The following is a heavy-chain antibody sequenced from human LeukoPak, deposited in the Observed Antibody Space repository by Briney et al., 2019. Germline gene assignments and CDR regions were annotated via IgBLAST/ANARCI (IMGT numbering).Heavy chain of an antibody. CDR2: ISIGSSPYT. D-gene: IGHD3-10*01. CDR1: GFSFSKSS. J-gene: IGHJ4*02. CDR3: ASYTLWYGDS. Sequence: GGSLRLSCAASGFSFSKSSMLWFRQAPGKVLEWVSSISIGSSPYTYYADSLKGRFTISRDNAKNSVCLQMNSLRPEDTAVYYCASYTLWYGDSWGQGTLVTVSS. V-gene: IGHV3-21*06.